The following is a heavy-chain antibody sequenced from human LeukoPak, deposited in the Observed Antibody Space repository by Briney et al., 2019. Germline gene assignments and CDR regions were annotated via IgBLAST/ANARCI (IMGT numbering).Heavy chain of an antibody. Sequence: GGSLRLSCAASGFTFSSYWMHWFRQAPGKGLVWVSRINRDGSSTSYADSVKGRFTISRDNAKNTLYLQMNSLRAEDTAVYYCARGLGGYDSLDYWGQGTLVTVSS. D-gene: IGHD5-12*01. CDR2: INRDGSST. V-gene: IGHV3-74*01. CDR1: GFTFSSYW. J-gene: IGHJ4*02. CDR3: ARGLGGYDSLDY.